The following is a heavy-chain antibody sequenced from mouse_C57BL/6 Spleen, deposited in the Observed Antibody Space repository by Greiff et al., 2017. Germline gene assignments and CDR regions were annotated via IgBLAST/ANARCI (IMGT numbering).Heavy chain of an antibody. Sequence: QVQLQQPGAELVRPGTSVKLSCKASGYTFTSYWMHWVKQRPGQGLEWIGVIDPSDSYPNYNQKFKGKATLTVDTSSSTAYMQLSSLTSEDSAVYYCARWSSGNYYAMDYWGQGTSVTVSS. CDR1: GYTFTSYW. J-gene: IGHJ4*01. D-gene: IGHD6-1*01. V-gene: IGHV1-59*01. CDR3: ARWSSGNYYAMDY. CDR2: IDPSDSYP.